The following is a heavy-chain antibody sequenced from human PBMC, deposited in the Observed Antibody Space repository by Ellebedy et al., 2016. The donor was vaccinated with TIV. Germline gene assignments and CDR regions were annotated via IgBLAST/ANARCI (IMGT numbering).Heavy chain of an antibody. V-gene: IGHV4-59*12. Sequence: MPSETLSLTCTVSGGSISSYYWSWIRQPPGKGLEWIGYIYYSGSTNYNPSLNSRVTISVDTSKNQFSLKLSSVTAADAAVYYCARNSGGSYDKNPLDYWGQGTLVTVSS. D-gene: IGHD2-15*01. J-gene: IGHJ4*02. CDR2: IYYSGST. CDR3: ARNSGGSYDKNPLDY. CDR1: GGSISSYY.